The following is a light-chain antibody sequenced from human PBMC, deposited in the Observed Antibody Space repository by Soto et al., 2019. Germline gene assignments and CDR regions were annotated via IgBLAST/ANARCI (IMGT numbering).Light chain of an antibody. V-gene: IGKV3-15*01. Sequence: EIVMTQSPATLSVSPGESATLSCRASQSVSNNLAWYQQKPGQAPRLLIYGASARATGIPARFSGSGSGTEFTLTISSLQSEDFAVYYCQQYNNWPLTFGGGTKVGIK. CDR3: QQYNNWPLT. CDR2: GAS. J-gene: IGKJ4*01. CDR1: QSVSNN.